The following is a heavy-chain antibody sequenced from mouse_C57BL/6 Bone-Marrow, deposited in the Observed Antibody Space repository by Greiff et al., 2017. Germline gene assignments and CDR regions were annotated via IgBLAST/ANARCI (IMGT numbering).Heavy chain of an antibody. V-gene: IGHV1-55*01. D-gene: IGHD1-1*01. CDR2: IYPGSGST. CDR1: GYTFTSYW. Sequence: VQLQQPGAELVKPGASVKMSCKASGYTFTSYWITWVKQRPGQGLEWIGDIYPGSGSTNYNEKLKSKATLTVDTSSSTAYMQLSSLTSEDSAVYYCAILLLRFYYAMDYWGQGTSVTVSS. CDR3: AILLLRFYYAMDY. J-gene: IGHJ4*01.